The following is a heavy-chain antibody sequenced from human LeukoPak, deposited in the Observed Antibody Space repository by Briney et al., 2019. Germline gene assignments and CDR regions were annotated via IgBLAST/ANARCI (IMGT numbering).Heavy chain of an antibody. CDR2: INSDGSST. Sequence: PGGSLRLSCAASGFTFSSYAMSWVRQAPGKGLVWVSRINSDGSSTSYADSVKGRFTISRDNAKNTLYLQMNSLRAEDTAVYYCARLSTTSSPFDYWGQGTLVTVSS. V-gene: IGHV3-74*01. D-gene: IGHD2-2*01. CDR3: ARLSTTSSPFDY. CDR1: GFTFSSYA. J-gene: IGHJ4*02.